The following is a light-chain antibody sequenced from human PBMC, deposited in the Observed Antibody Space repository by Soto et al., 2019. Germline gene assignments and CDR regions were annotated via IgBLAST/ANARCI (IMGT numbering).Light chain of an antibody. Sequence: EIVLTQSPGTLSLSPGERATLSCRASQSVSSTYLAWYQQKPGQAPRLLIYGASTRATGIPDRFSGSGSGTDFTLTVGTVEPEDFAVYYCQQYGSSRWTFGQGPKVEFK. CDR3: QQYGSSRWT. CDR2: GAS. CDR1: QSVSSTY. J-gene: IGKJ1*01. V-gene: IGKV3-20*01.